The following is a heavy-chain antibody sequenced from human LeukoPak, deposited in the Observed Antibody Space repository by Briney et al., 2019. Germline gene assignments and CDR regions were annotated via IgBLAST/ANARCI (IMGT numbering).Heavy chain of an antibody. CDR1: GFTFDDYA. Sequence: PGGSLRLSCAASGFTFDDYAMHWVRQAPGKGLEWVSGISWNSGSIGYADSVKGRFTISRDNAKNSLYLQMNSLRAEDTAVYYCARVPRDAFDIWGQGTMVTVSS. J-gene: IGHJ3*02. V-gene: IGHV3-9*01. CDR3: ARVPRDAFDI. CDR2: ISWNSGSI.